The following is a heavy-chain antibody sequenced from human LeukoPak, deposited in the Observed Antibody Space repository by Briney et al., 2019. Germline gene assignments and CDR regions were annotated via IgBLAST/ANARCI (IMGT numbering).Heavy chain of an antibody. Sequence: GGSLRLSCATSGFTFNSYAVHWVRQAPGKGLEWEAVISYDGRNKYFADSVKGRFTISRDNSKNTLYLQMNSLRAEDTAVYHCARDRGSCSGGSCYYFDYWGQGTLVTVSS. CDR3: ARDRGSCSGGSCYYFDY. CDR2: ISYDGRNK. D-gene: IGHD2-15*01. CDR1: GFTFNSYA. V-gene: IGHV3-30*04. J-gene: IGHJ4*02.